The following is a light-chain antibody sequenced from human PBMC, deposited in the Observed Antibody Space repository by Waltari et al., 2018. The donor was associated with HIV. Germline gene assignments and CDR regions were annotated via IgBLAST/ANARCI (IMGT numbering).Light chain of an antibody. V-gene: IGLV2-23*02. CDR2: EVT. Sequence: QSALTQPASVSGSPGQSITISCTGTSSDVESYNLLSWYQQHPGKAPKLVIYEVTKRPSGVPNRLSGSKSGNTASLTISGLQTEDEADYYCCSYAGSRSVVFGGGTMLTVL. CDR1: SSDVESYNL. J-gene: IGLJ2*01. CDR3: CSYAGSRSVV.